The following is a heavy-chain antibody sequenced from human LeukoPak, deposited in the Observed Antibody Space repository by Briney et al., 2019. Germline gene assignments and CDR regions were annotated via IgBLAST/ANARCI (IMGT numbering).Heavy chain of an antibody. V-gene: IGHV4-39*01. CDR2: LFANGET. CDR3: ASSTNRYSTLYYYFDL. D-gene: IGHD2-21*01. J-gene: IGHJ4*02. Sequence: SETLSLPCTVSGASFSDGRYYWGWVRQPPGKGLEWIATLFANGETFYNPSLKSRVTISVDTSKSQFSLKLSSVPAADTAVYYCASSTNRYSTLYYYFDLWGQGALVTVSS. CDR1: GASFSDGRYY.